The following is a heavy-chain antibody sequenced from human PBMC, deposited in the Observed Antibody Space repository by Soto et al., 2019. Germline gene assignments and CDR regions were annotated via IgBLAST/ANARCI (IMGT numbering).Heavy chain of an antibody. V-gene: IGHV4-39*07. D-gene: IGHD4-4*01. CDR3: ARAYSNTPYYFDY. Sequence: SETLSLTCTVSGGSISSSSYYWGWIRQPPGKGLEWIGNIYYSGSTYYNPSLKSRVTISVDTSKNQFSLKLSSVTAADTAVYYCARAYSNTPYYFDYWGQGTLVTVSS. J-gene: IGHJ4*02. CDR2: IYYSGST. CDR1: GGSISSSSYY.